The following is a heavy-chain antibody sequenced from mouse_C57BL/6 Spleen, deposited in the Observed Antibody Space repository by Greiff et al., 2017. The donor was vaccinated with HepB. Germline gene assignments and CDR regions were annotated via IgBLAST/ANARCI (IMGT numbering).Heavy chain of an antibody. CDR2: IDPSDSYT. J-gene: IGHJ2*01. V-gene: IGHV1-59*01. CDR1: GYTFTSYW. Sequence: QVQLQQSGAELVRPGTSVKLSCKASGYTFTSYWMHWVKQRPGQGLEWIGVIDPSDSYTNYNQKFKGKATLTVDTSSSTAYMQLSSLTSEDSAVYYCARGDYGSSFDYWGQGTTLTVSS. CDR3: ARGDYGSSFDY. D-gene: IGHD1-1*01.